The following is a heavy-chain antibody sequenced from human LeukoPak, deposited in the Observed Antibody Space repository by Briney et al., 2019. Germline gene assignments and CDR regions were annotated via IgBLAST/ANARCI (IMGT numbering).Heavy chain of an antibody. CDR1: GGSISNYY. J-gene: IGHJ4*02. Sequence: SETLSLTCTVSGGSISNYYWSWIRQPPGKGLEWIGYIYYSGSTNYNPSLKSRVTISVDTSKNQFSLKLSSVTAADTAVYYCARVELLGSSGWPFDYWGQGTLVTVSS. CDR3: ARVELLGSSGWPFDY. D-gene: IGHD6-19*01. V-gene: IGHV4-59*01. CDR2: IYYSGST.